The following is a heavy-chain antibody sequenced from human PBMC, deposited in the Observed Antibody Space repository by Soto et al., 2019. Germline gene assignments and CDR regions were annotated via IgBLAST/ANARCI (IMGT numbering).Heavy chain of an antibody. J-gene: IGHJ4*02. CDR3: AKDLLSGYDSSDY. V-gene: IGHV3-30*18. Sequence: GGSLRLSCAASGFTFSSYGMHWVRQAPGKGLEWVAVISYDGSNKYYADSVKGRFTISRDNSKKTLYLQMNSLRAEDTAVYYCAKDLLSGYDSSDYWGQGTLVTVSS. CDR1: GFTFSSYG. D-gene: IGHD5-12*01. CDR2: ISYDGSNK.